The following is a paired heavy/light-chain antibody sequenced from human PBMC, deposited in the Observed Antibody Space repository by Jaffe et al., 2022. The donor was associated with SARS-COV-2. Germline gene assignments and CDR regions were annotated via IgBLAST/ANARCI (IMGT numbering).Light chain of an antibody. Sequence: QSALTQPASVSGSPGQSITISCTGSSSDIGIYNLVSWYQQHPGKAPKLMIYEGSKRPSGVSNRFSGSKSGITASLTISGLQAEDEADYHCCSHASSNGYVFGTGTKVTVL. J-gene: IGLJ1*01. V-gene: IGLV2-23*01. CDR3: CSHASSNGYV. CDR1: SSDIGIYNL. CDR2: EGS.
Heavy chain of an antibody. D-gene: IGHD3-22*01. CDR3: AHCGYDSDLRRFDP. CDR2: IYWNDAK. CDR1: GFSLSTSGVG. V-gene: IGHV2-5*01. Sequence: QITLKESGPTLVKPTQTLTLTCTFSGFSLSTSGVGVGWIRQPPGKALEWLALIYWNDAKRYSPSLKTRLTIIKDTSENQVVLTMTNMDPVDTATYYCAHCGYDSDLRRFDPWGQGTLVTVSS. J-gene: IGHJ5*02.